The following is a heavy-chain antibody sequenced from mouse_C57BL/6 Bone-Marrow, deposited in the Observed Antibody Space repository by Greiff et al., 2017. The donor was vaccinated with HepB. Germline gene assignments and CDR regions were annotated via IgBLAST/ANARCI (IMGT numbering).Heavy chain of an antibody. J-gene: IGHJ4*01. D-gene: IGHD2-5*01. CDR1: GFTFSVYY. CDR3: ARVPLLHSKGGYYAMDY. Sequence: DVKLVESEGGLVQPGSSMKLSCTASGFTFSVYYMAWVRQVPEKGLEWVANINYDGSSTYYLDSLKSRFIISRDNAKNILYLQMSSLKSEDTATYYCARVPLLHSKGGYYAMDYWGQGTSVTVSS. V-gene: IGHV5-16*01. CDR2: INYDGSST.